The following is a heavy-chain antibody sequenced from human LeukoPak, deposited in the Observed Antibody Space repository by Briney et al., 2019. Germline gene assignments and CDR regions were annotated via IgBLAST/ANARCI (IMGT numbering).Heavy chain of an antibody. CDR2: IYTSGST. V-gene: IGHV4-4*07. CDR3: AGDIVVVPAAIYY. D-gene: IGHD2-2*02. CDR1: GGSISSYY. Sequence: SETLSLTCTASGGSISSYYWSWIRQPAGKGLEWIGRIYTSGSTNYNPSLKSRVTMSVDTSKNQFSLKLSSVTAADTAVYYCAGDIVVVPAAIYYWGQGTLVTVSS. J-gene: IGHJ4*02.